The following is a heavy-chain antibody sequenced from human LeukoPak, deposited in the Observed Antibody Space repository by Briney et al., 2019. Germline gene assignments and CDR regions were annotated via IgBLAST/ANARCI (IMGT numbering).Heavy chain of an antibody. CDR1: GFTFSSYA. D-gene: IGHD6-13*01. CDR2: ISGSDDST. V-gene: IGHV3-23*01. Sequence: GGSLRLSCAASGFTFSSYAMSWVRQAPGKGLEWVSGISGSDDSTYYADSVKGRFTISRDNSKNTLSLHMNSLRAEDTAVYYCARAIAAGDIETYYYYYGMDVWGQGTTVTVSS. CDR3: ARAIAAGDIETYYYYYGMDV. J-gene: IGHJ6*02.